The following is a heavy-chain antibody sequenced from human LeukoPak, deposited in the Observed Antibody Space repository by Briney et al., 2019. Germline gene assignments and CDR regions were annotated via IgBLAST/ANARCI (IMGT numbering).Heavy chain of an antibody. V-gene: IGHV3-53*01. J-gene: IGHJ4*02. CDR2: IYSGGST. Sequence: GGSLRLSCAASGFTFSSYSMSWVRQAPGKGLEWVSVIYSGGSTYYADSVKGRFTISRDNSKNTLYLQMNSLRAEDTAVYYCARDPSIAVAGTDYWGQGTLVTVSS. D-gene: IGHD6-19*01. CDR3: ARDPSIAVAGTDY. CDR1: GFTFSSYS.